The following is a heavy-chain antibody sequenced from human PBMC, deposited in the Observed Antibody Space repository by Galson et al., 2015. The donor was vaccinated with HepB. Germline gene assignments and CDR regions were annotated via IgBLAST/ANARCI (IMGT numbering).Heavy chain of an antibody. J-gene: IGHJ4*02. D-gene: IGHD3-10*01. Sequence: SLRLSCAASGFTFSSYGMHWVRQAPGKGLEWVAVIWYDGSNKYYADSVKGRFTISRDNSKNTLYLQMNSLRAEDTAVYYCARDAGEFPGACDYWGQGTLVTVSS. CDR1: GFTFSSYG. CDR3: ARDAGEFPGACDY. V-gene: IGHV3-33*08. CDR2: IWYDGSNK.